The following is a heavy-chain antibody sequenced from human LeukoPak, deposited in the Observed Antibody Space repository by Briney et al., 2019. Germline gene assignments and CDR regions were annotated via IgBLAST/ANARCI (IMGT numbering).Heavy chain of an antibody. CDR2: IYYSGST. CDR1: GGSISSSDYY. D-gene: IGHD2-15*01. V-gene: IGHV4-39*02. J-gene: IGHJ3*02. Sequence: SETLSLTCTVSGGSISSSDYYWGWIRQPPGKGLVWIGSIYYSGSTYYIPSLKSRVTISVDTSKNHFSLRPSSVTAADAAMFYCARLTIAANAFDIWGQGTMVTVSS. CDR3: ARLTIAANAFDI.